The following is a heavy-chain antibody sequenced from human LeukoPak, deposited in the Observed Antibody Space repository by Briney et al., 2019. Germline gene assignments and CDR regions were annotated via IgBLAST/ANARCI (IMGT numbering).Heavy chain of an antibody. CDR2: IYYSGST. D-gene: IGHD3-10*01. CDR1: GYSISSGYY. Sequence: RPSETLSLTCTVSGYSISSGYYWGWIRQPPGKGLEWIGYIYYSGSTNYNPSLKSRVTISVDTSKNQFSLKLSSVTAADTAVYYCARTTMVRGTYYMDVWGKGTTVTISS. V-gene: IGHV4-61*01. CDR3: ARTTMVRGTYYMDV. J-gene: IGHJ6*03.